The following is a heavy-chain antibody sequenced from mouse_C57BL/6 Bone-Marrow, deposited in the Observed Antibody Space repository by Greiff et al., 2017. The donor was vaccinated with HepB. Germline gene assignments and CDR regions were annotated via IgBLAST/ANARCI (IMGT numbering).Heavy chain of an antibody. J-gene: IGHJ2*01. D-gene: IGHD1-1*01. Sequence: VQLQQSGAELVRPGASVTLSCKASGYTFTDYDMHWVKQTPVHGLEWIGAIDPETGGTSYNQKFKGKVILTADKSSSTAYMELRSLTSEDSAVYYCTRAYGSSYDFDYWGQGTTLTVSS. CDR3: TRAYGSSYDFDY. V-gene: IGHV1-15*01. CDR1: GYTFTDYD. CDR2: IDPETGGT.